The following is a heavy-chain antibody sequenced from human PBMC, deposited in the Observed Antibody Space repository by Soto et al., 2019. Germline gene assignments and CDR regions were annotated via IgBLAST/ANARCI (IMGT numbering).Heavy chain of an antibody. J-gene: IGHJ4*01. CDR2: ISYDGTYK. D-gene: IGHD6-19*01. Sequence: GGSLRLSCAASGFTFTNYAMHRVRQAPGKGPEWVAVISYDGTYKYYADSVKGRFTVSRDNPKNTLFLQMNSLRAEDTAVYYCAKNPRGGSGFTFYFDYWGQGTLVTVSS. V-gene: IGHV3-30*18. CDR1: GFTFTNYA. CDR3: AKNPRGGSGFTFYFDY.